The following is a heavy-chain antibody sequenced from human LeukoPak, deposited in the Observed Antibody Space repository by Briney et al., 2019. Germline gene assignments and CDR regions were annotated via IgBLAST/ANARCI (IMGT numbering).Heavy chain of an antibody. Sequence: PGGSLRLSCAASGFTFNDYAINWVRQAPGKGLEWVSYISSSGSTIYYADSVKGRFTISRDNAKNSLYLQMNSLRAEDTAVYYCARATSLITMIVVVTHAFDIWGQGTMVTVSS. CDR1: GFTFNDYA. D-gene: IGHD3-22*01. J-gene: IGHJ3*02. CDR3: ARATSLITMIVVVTHAFDI. V-gene: IGHV3-11*04. CDR2: ISSSGSTI.